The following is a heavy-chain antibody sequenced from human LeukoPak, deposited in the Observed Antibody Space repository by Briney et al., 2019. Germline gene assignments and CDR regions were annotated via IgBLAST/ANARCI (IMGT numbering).Heavy chain of an antibody. CDR1: DGSFSGYS. V-gene: IGHV4-34*01. CDR2: INHSGST. CDR3: ARDPYSRGFGAFDI. J-gene: IGHJ3*02. Sequence: SETLSLTCAVYDGSFSGYSWSWIRQPPGKGLEWIGEINHSGSTNYNPSLKSRVTISLDTSKNQFSLKLSSVTAADTAVYYCARDPYSRGFGAFDIWGQGTLVTVSS. D-gene: IGHD6-19*01.